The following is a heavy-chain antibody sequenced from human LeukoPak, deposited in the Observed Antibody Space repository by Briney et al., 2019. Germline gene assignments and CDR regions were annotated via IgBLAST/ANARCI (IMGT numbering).Heavy chain of an antibody. CDR2: IYYSGST. D-gene: IGHD3-10*01. CDR1: GGSISSYH. J-gene: IGHJ6*03. Sequence: SETLSLTCSVSGGSISSYHWSWIRQPPGKGLEWIGYIYYSGSTNYNPSLKSRVTISVDTSKNQFSLKLSSVTAADTAVYYCARATHTYGSGSYGYYYMDVWGKGTTVTISS. V-gene: IGHV4-59*01. CDR3: ARATHTYGSGSYGYYYMDV.